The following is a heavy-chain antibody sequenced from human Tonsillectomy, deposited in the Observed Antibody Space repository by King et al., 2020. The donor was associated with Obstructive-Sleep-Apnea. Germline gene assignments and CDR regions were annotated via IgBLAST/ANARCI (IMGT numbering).Heavy chain of an antibody. CDR1: GYTFTNYR. V-gene: IGHV5-10-1*01. J-gene: IGHJ4*02. D-gene: IGHD3-22*01. CDR3: ARMDDSSGYYRFYFDY. CDR2: IDPSDSYT. Sequence: VQLVPSGAEVKKPGASLRISCKGSGYTFTNYRISWVRQMPGKGLEWMGRIDPSDSYTNYSPSFQGHVTVSADKSISTAYLQWSSLKASDTAIYYCARMDDSSGYYRFYFDYWGQGTLVTVSS.